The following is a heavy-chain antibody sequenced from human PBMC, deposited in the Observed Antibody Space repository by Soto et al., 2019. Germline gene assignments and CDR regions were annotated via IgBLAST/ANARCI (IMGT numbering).Heavy chain of an antibody. CDR1: VGSITIGAYY. D-gene: IGHD3-22*01. Sequence: SEALSVTCAFSVGSITIGAYYWTWIRQHPGKGLEWIAYIHYSGRTYYNPSLKSRVTISVDTSNNQFSLKLSSVTAADTAVYYCASYYFDSSGYSNWFDPWGQGTMVTVSS. V-gene: IGHV4-31*11. CDR2: IHYSGRT. CDR3: ASYYFDSSGYSNWFDP. J-gene: IGHJ5*02.